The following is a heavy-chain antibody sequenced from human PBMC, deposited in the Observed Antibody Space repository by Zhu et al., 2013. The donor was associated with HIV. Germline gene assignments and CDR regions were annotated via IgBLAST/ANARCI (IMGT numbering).Heavy chain of an antibody. CDR1: GGSFSGYY. D-gene: IGHD5-18*01. V-gene: IGHV4-34*01. J-gene: IGHJ4*02. CDR2: INHSGST. CDR3: ARGVVQLWHTRDY. Sequence: QVQLQQWGAGLLKPSETLSLTCAVYGGSFSGYYWSWIRQPPGKGLEWIGEINHSGSTNYNPSLKSRVTISVDTSKNQFSLKLSSVTAADTAVYYCARGVVQLWHTRDYWGQGTLVTVSS.